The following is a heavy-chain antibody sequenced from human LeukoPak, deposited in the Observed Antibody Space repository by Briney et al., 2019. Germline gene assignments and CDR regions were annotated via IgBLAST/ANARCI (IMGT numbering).Heavy chain of an antibody. CDR2: IYPGDSDT. Sequence: GESLKISCKGSGYSFTSYWIGWVRQMPGKGLEWMVIIYPGDSDTRYSPSFQGQVTISADKSISTAYLQWSSLKASDTAMYYCARVEGGGYCSGGSCYSRYWGQGTLVTVSS. J-gene: IGHJ4*02. CDR3: ARVEGGGYCSGGSCYSRY. CDR1: GYSFTSYW. D-gene: IGHD2-15*01. V-gene: IGHV5-51*01.